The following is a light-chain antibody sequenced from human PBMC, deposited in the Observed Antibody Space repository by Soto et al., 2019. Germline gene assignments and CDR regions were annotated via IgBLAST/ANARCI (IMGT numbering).Light chain of an antibody. CDR3: CSYPGSSTPCV. CDR2: EGT. V-gene: IGLV2-23*01. CDR1: SSDVGSYNL. J-gene: IGLJ1*01. Sequence: QSALAQPASVSGSPGQSITISCTGSSSDVGSYNLVSWYQQHPDKAPKLMIYEGTKRPSGVSIRFSGSKSGNTASLTISGLQAEDEADYYCCSYPGSSTPCVFGSGTKLTVL.